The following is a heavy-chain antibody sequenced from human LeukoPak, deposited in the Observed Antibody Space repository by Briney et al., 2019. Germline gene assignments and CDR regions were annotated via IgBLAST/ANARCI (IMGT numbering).Heavy chain of an antibody. J-gene: IGHJ4*02. CDR1: GFTSSNNY. CDR2: IYPSGNI. CDR3: ARTFVSGDGYKVGYFDY. Sequence: GGSLRLSCAASGFTSSNNYLSWVRQAPGKGLEWVSLIYPSGNIYYTESVKGRFTISRDNSKNTVYLQLNTLRAEDTAVYYCARTFVSGDGYKVGYFDYWGQGIPVTVSS. D-gene: IGHD5-24*01. V-gene: IGHV3-53*01.